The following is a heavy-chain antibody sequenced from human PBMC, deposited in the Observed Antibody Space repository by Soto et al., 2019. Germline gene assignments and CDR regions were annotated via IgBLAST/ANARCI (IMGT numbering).Heavy chain of an antibody. CDR3: VKGNQLLRYYFEF. V-gene: IGHV3-64D*06. CDR2: ISSDGDRT. Sequence: GGSLRLSCSVSGFTFSNFAMHWVRQAPGKGLEYVSGISSDGDRTWHADSVKDRFTISRDNSKNTLYLQMSSLRVEDTAIYYCVKGNQLLRYYFEFWGPGTLVTVSS. CDR1: GFTFSNFA. J-gene: IGHJ4*01. D-gene: IGHD2-15*01.